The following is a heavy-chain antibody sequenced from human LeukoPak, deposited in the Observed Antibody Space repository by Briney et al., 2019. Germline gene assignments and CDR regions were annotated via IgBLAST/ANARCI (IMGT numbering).Heavy chain of an antibody. D-gene: IGHD1-26*01. Sequence: ASVKVSCKASGYTFTSYYMHWVRQAPGQGLEWMGTINPSGGSTSYAQKFQGRVTMTRDTSTSTVYMELSSLRSEDTAVYYCARDVSRENDAFDIWGQGTMVTVSS. CDR3: ARDVSRENDAFDI. V-gene: IGHV1-46*01. J-gene: IGHJ3*02. CDR1: GYTFTSYY. CDR2: INPSGGST.